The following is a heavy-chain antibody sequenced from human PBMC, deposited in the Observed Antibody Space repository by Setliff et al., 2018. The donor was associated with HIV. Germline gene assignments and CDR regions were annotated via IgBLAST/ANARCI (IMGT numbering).Heavy chain of an antibody. CDR3: ARESGYTGGWGYGATYNYYMDV. CDR1: GFTFSSYS. D-gene: IGHD6-19*01. CDR2: ISSSSSYI. J-gene: IGHJ6*03. V-gene: IGHV3-21*04. Sequence: PGGSLRLSCAASGFTFSSYSMNWVRQAPGKGLEWVSFISSSSSYIYYADSVKGRFTISRDNAKNSLYLQMNSLRDDDTAVYYCARESGYTGGWGYGATYNYYMDVWGKGTTVTVSS.